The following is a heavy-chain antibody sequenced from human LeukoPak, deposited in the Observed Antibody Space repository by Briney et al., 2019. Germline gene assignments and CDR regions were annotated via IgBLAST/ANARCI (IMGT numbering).Heavy chain of an antibody. V-gene: IGHV3-23*01. D-gene: IGHD6-6*01. CDR1: GFTFSSYA. Sequence: SGGSLRLSCAASGFTFSSYAMSWVRQAPGKGLEWVSAISGSGGSTYYADSVKGRFTISRDNAKNSLYLQMNSLRAEDTAVYYCARGSSSTNSPHDYWGQGTLVTVSS. CDR3: ARGSSSTNSPHDY. CDR2: ISGSGGST. J-gene: IGHJ4*02.